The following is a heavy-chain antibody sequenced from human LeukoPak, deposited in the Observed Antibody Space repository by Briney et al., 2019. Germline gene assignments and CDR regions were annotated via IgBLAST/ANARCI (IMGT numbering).Heavy chain of an antibody. Sequence: GESLKISCKGSGYSFTSYWIAWVRQMPGKGLEWMGINYPCDSDTKYSPSFQGQVTISADKSITTASLQWSSLKASDTAMYYCASSSIVGATDAFDIWGQGTMVTVSS. V-gene: IGHV5-51*01. CDR1: GYSFTSYW. J-gene: IGHJ3*02. D-gene: IGHD1-26*01. CDR2: NYPCDSDT. CDR3: ASSSIVGATDAFDI.